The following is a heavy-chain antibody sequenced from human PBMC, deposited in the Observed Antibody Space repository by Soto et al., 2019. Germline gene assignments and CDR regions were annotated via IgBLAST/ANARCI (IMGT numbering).Heavy chain of an antibody. CDR3: ASVGRSLGLVSWFDP. D-gene: IGHD6-6*01. J-gene: IGHJ5*02. CDR2: ISSSSSYI. Sequence: EVQLVESGGGLVKPGGSLRLSCAASGFTFSSYSMNWDRQAPGKGLEWVSSISSSSSYIYYADSVKGRFTISRDNAKNSLYLQMNSLRAEDTAVYYCASVGRSLGLVSWFDPWGQGTLVTVSS. V-gene: IGHV3-21*01. CDR1: GFTFSSYS.